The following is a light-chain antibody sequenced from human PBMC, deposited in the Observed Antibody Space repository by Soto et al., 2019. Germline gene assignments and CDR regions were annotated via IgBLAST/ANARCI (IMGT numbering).Light chain of an antibody. J-gene: IGKJ2*01. V-gene: IGKV1-9*01. CDR2: AAS. CDR3: QQVNSYPRT. Sequence: DIQLTQSPSFLSASVGDRVTITCRASQGISSYLVWYQQKPGKAPKLLIYAASTLHSGVPSRFSGRGSGTEFTLTISSLQPEDFATYYCQQVNSYPRTFGQGTKLQIK. CDR1: QGISSY.